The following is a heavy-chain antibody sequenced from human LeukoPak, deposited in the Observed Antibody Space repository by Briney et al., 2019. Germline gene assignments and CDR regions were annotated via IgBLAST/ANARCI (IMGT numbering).Heavy chain of an antibody. CDR1: GGSFSGYY. D-gene: IGHD6-13*01. CDR2: VNHSGST. V-gene: IGHV4-34*01. Sequence: SETLSLTCAVYGGSFSGYYWSWIRQPPGKGLEWIGEVNHSGSTNYNPSLKSRVTISVDTSKNQFSLKLSSVTAADTAVYYCARAGYDYWGQGTLVTVSS. CDR3: ARAGYDY. J-gene: IGHJ4*02.